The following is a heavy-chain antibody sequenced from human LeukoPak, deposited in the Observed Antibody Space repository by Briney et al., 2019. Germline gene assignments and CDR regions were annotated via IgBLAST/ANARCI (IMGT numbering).Heavy chain of an antibody. CDR1: GFTFSSYG. V-gene: IGHV3-30*18. J-gene: IGHJ4*02. Sequence: PGGSLRLSCAASGFTFSSYGMHWVRQAPGKGLEWVAVISYDGSNKYYADSVKGRFTISRDNSKNTLYLQMNSLRAEDTAVYYCAKEIVYISGWYLAPGVLYYFDYWGQGTLVTVSS. CDR2: ISYDGSNK. CDR3: AKEIVYISGWYLAPGVLYYFDY. D-gene: IGHD6-19*01.